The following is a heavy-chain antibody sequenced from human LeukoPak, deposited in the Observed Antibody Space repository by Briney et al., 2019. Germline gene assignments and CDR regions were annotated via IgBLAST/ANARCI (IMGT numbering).Heavy chain of an antibody. V-gene: IGHV3-48*03. CDR1: GCTFSSYE. CDR2: ISSSGSTI. CDR3: AELGITMIGGV. D-gene: IGHD3-10*02. Sequence: GGSLRVFCADSGCTFSSYEMNWVRQAPGKGLEWVSYISSSGSTIYYADSVKGRFTISRDNAKNSLYLQMNSLRAEDTAVYYCAELGITMIGGVWGKGTTVTISS. J-gene: IGHJ6*04.